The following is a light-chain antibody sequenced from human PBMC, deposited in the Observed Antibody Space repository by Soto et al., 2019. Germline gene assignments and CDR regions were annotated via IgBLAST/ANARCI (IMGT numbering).Light chain of an antibody. J-gene: IGLJ3*02. CDR3: CSYAGSSTFRV. CDR2: EVS. Sequence: QSALTQPASVSGSPGQSITISCTGTSSDVGSYNLVSWYQQHPGKAPKLMIYEVSKRTSGVSNRFSGSKSGNTASLTISGLQAEDEADYYCCSYAGSSTFRVFGGGTKVTVL. CDR1: SSDVGSYNL. V-gene: IGLV2-23*02.